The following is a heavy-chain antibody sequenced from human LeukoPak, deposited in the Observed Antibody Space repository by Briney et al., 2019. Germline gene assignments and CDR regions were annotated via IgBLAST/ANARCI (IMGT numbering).Heavy chain of an antibody. CDR3: AKGFTSTALFDY. Sequence: GGSLRLSCAASGFPFSSHAMNWVRQAPGGGRGWGSGVSGRGESTYYADSVKGRFTISSYNSKQMLYLQMDSLGAEDTAVYYCAKGFTSTALFDYWGQGTLVTVSS. J-gene: IGHJ4*02. V-gene: IGHV3-23*01. CDR1: GFPFSSHA. CDR2: VSGRGEST. D-gene: IGHD5-18*01.